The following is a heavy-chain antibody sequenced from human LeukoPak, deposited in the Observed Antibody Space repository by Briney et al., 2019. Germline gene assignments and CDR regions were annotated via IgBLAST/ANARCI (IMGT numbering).Heavy chain of an antibody. CDR3: AREGGYSYGYYFDY. V-gene: IGHV4-39*07. J-gene: IGHJ4*02. D-gene: IGHD5-18*01. Sequence: PSETLSLTCTVSGGSISSSSYYWGWIRQPPGKGLEWIGSIYYNGSTYYNPSLKSRVTISVDTSKNQFSLKLSSVTAEDTAVYYCAREGGYSYGYYFDYRGQGTLVTVSS. CDR2: IYYNGST. CDR1: GGSISSSSYY.